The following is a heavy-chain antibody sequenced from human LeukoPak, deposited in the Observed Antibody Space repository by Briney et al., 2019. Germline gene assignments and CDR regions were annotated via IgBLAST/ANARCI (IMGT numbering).Heavy chain of an antibody. D-gene: IGHD1-1*01. CDR3: ARDSGNYFEY. V-gene: IGHV3-33*01. CDR1: GFTFSSYG. Sequence: GGSLRLSCAASGFTFSSYGMHWVRQPPGKGLEWVAVIWYKGSNKYYADSVKGRFTISRDNSKNTLYLQMNGLRAEDTAVYYSARDSGNYFEYWGQGSLVSVSS. J-gene: IGHJ4*02. CDR2: IWYKGSNK.